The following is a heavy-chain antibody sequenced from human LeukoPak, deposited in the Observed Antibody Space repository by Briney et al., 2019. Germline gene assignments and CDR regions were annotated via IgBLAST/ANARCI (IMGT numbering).Heavy chain of an antibody. V-gene: IGHV4-39*01. J-gene: IGHJ6*03. CDR1: GGSISSSSSY. CDR3: ARGRTGYQLLPTKKDYSYYYMDV. Sequence: SETLSLTCSVSGGSISSSSSYWGWIRQPPGKGLEWIGSIYYSGSSFDNPALKSRVTISVDTSKKQFSLKLSSVTAADTAVFYCARGRTGYQLLPTKKDYSYYYMDVWGKGTTVTVSS. D-gene: IGHD2-2*01. CDR2: IYYSGSS.